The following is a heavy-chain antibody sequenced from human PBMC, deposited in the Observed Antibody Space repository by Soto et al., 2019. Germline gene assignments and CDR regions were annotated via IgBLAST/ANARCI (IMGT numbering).Heavy chain of an antibody. V-gene: IGHV1-8*01. CDR3: ARIHSGYDYGYNWFDP. D-gene: IGHD5-12*01. Sequence: QVQLVQSGAEVKKPGASVKVSCKASGYTFTSYDINWVRQATGQGLEWMGWMNPNSGNTGYAQKFQGRVTMTRNTSISTAYMELSSLRSEDTAVYYCARIHSGYDYGYNWFDPWGQGTLVTVSS. CDR2: MNPNSGNT. J-gene: IGHJ5*02. CDR1: GYTFTSYD.